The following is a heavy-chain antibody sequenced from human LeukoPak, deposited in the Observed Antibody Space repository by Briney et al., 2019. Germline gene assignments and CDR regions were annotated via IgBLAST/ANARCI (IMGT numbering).Heavy chain of an antibody. Sequence: ASVTVSCKASGYTFTSYDINWVGQAAGQGVEWMGWMNPNSGNTGYAQKFQGSVTMTRNTSISTAYMELSSLRSEDTAVYYCARGYYYGSGSYWGAFDIWGQGTMVTVSS. CDR2: MNPNSGNT. J-gene: IGHJ3*02. V-gene: IGHV1-8*01. CDR1: GYTFTSYD. CDR3: ARGYYYGSGSYWGAFDI. D-gene: IGHD3-10*01.